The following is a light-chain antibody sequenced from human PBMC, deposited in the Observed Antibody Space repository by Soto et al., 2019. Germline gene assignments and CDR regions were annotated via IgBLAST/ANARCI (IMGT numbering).Light chain of an antibody. V-gene: IGLV2-14*01. CDR1: SSDVGGYDF. J-gene: IGLJ3*02. CDR3: CSYTSSADLV. CDR2: EVS. Sequence: QSALTQPASVSGSPGQSITISCTGTSSDVGGYDFVSWYQHHPGKVPKLMIFEVSKRPSGVSNRFTGSKSGNTASLTISGLQAEDEADYYCCSYTSSADLVFGGGTKLTVL.